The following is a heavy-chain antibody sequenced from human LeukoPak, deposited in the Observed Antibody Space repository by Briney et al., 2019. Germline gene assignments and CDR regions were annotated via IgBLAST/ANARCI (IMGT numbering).Heavy chain of an antibody. J-gene: IGHJ4*02. CDR3: ARDDDDSDGGVDY. V-gene: IGHV1-18*04. CDR2: ISAYNGNT. CDR1: GYTFTSYG. D-gene: IGHD1-1*01. Sequence: GASVTVSCKASGYTFTSYGISWVRHAPGLGLVGWVWISAYNGNTKYAHKHQGRVTMTTDTSTSTANMELSSPRSDETAVYYCARDDDDSDGGVDYWGQGALVTVSS.